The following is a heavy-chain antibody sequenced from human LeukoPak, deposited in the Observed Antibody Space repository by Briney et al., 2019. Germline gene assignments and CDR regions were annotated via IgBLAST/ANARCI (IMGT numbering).Heavy chain of an antibody. D-gene: IGHD6-6*01. CDR3: ARSVYSSSSRRYPYPPFDY. Sequence: SQTLSLTCAISGDSVSSNSAAWNWIRQSPSRGLEWLGWTYYRSKWYNDYAVSVKSRITINPDTSKNQFSLQLNSVTPEDTAVYYCARSVYSSSSRRYPYPPFDYWGQGTLVTVSS. V-gene: IGHV6-1*01. CDR1: GDSVSSNSAA. CDR2: TYYRSKWYN. J-gene: IGHJ4*02.